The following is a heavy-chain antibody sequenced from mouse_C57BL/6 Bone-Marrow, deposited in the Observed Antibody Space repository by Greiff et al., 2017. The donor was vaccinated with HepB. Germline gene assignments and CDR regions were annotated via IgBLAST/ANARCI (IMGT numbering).Heavy chain of an antibody. J-gene: IGHJ2*01. CDR3: ASRSFITTVVARFDY. D-gene: IGHD1-1*01. CDR1: GYTFTSYW. Sequence: QVHVKQPGAELVKPGASVKLSCKASGYTFTSYWMHWVKQRPGQGLEWIGMIHPNSGSTNYNEKFKSKATLTVDKSSSTAYMQLSSLTSEDSAVYYCASRSFITTVVARFDYWGQGTTLTVSS. CDR2: IHPNSGST. V-gene: IGHV1-64*01.